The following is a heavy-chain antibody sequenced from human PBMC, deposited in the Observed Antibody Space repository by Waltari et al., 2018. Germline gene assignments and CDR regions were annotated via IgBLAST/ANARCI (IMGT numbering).Heavy chain of an antibody. J-gene: IGHJ5*02. V-gene: IGHV4-59*01. CDR2: ISYSGST. D-gene: IGHD4-17*01. Sequence: QVQLQESGPGLVTPSETLSLTCTVSGGSISSSYWSWIRQPPGKGLEWIGYISYSGSTNYNPSLKSRVTISVDTSKNQFSLKLSSVTAADTAVYYCARGEDGDYVRWFDPWGQGTLVTVSS. CDR3: ARGEDGDYVRWFDP. CDR1: GGSISSSY.